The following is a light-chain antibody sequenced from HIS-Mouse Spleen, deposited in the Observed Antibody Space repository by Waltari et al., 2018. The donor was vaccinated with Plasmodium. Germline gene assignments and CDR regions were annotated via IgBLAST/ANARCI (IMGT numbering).Light chain of an antibody. CDR1: KLGDKY. J-gene: IGLJ3*02. CDR2: QDS. Sequence: SYELTQPPSVSVSPGQTASITCSGDKLGDKYACWYQQKPGQSPVLVIYQDSKRPSGIPERFSGSNSGNTATLTISRLEPEDFAVYYCQQYGSSGTFGQGTK. V-gene: IGLV3-1*01. CDR3: QQYGSSGT.